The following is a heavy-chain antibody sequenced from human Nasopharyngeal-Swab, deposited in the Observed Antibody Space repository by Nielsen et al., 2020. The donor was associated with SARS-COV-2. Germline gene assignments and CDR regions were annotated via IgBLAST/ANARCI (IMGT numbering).Heavy chain of an antibody. CDR1: GGPFSSFL. J-gene: IGHJ6*02. V-gene: IGHV4-59*12. CDR2: IYFSGST. Sequence: SGNLSPPCTPLGGPFSSFLWSWVRQPPARGLGWSGYIYFSGSTNNNPPLKSRVTISVDTSKNQFSLKLSSVTAADTAVYYCARGLVREDIVVVPAAHSYGMDVWGQGTTVTVSS. D-gene: IGHD2-2*01. CDR3: ARGLVREDIVVVPAAHSYGMDV.